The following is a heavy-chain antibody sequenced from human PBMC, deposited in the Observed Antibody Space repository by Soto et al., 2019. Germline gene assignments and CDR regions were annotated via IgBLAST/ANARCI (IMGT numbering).Heavy chain of an antibody. CDR2: ISDRGDET. V-gene: IGHV3-23*01. D-gene: IGHD3-16*02. Sequence: EVQLLESGGGLVQPGGSLRLSCAASGFIFSNQAMCWVRQGPGKGLEWVSCISDRGDETFFLDSVKGRFAISRDNSENMLFLQMSSLRAEDTAIYYCARRGNYRWGHLDSWGQGTQVTVPS. CDR3: ARRGNYRWGHLDS. CDR1: GFIFSNQA. J-gene: IGHJ4*02.